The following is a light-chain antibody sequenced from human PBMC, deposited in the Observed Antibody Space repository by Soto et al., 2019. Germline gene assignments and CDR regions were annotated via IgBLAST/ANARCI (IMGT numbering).Light chain of an antibody. Sequence: QSVLTQPPSVSGAPGQRVTISCTGSSSNIGAGYDVHRYQRLPGTAPKVLIYSNNNRPSGVPDRFSGSKSGTSASLAITGLQAEDEADYYCQSYDSSLSGSYVFGTGTKLTVL. CDR2: SNN. CDR3: QSYDSSLSGSYV. V-gene: IGLV1-40*01. CDR1: SSNIGAGYD. J-gene: IGLJ1*01.